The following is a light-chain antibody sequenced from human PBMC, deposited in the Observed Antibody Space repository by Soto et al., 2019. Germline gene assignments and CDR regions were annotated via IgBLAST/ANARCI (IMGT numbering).Light chain of an antibody. V-gene: IGLV2-14*01. J-gene: IGLJ2*01. CDR1: SSDVGGYNY. Sequence: QSALTQPASVSGSPGQSITISCTGTSSDVGGYNYVSWYQQHPGKAPKLMIYEVTNRPSGVSNRFSASKSGNTASLTISGLQAEDEADYYCSSYTGSNTVVFGGGTHLTVL. CDR2: EVT. CDR3: SSYTGSNTVV.